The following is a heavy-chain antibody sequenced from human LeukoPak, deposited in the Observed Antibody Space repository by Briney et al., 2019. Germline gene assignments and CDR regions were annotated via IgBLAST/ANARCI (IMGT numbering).Heavy chain of an antibody. CDR3: AREDYSNLLIDY. J-gene: IGHJ4*02. CDR1: GYSISSGYY. CDR2: IYHSGST. V-gene: IGHV4-38-2*01. D-gene: IGHD4-11*01. Sequence: SETLSLTCAVSGYSISSGYYWGWIRQPPGKGLEWIGSIYHSGSTYYNPSLKSRVTISVDTSKNQFSLKLSSVTAADTAVYYCAREDYSNLLIDYWGQGTLVTVSS.